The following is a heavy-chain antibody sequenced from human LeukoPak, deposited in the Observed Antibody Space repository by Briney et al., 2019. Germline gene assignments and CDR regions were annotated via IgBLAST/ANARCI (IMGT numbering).Heavy chain of an antibody. CDR2: ISSSSSYI. CDR3: ATVGYISLALAPIPIPYYNYYCIDV. V-gene: IGHV3-21*01. D-gene: IGHD2-21*01. CDR1: GFTFSSYS. Sequence: GGSLRLSCAASGFTFSSYSMNWVRQAPGKGLEWVSSISSSSSYIYYTDSVKGRFTISSDTAKKSLYLQMNRLRAEETAVYDCATVGYISLALAPIPIPYYNYYCIDVWGKGTTVTVSS. J-gene: IGHJ6*03.